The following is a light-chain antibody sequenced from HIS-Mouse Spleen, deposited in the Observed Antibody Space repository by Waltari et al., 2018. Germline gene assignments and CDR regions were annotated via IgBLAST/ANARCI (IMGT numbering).Light chain of an antibody. CDR1: QSISSY. J-gene: IGKJ4*01. CDR3: QQRYSTPLT. Sequence: DIQMTQSPSSMSASLGDRVTITCWASQSISSYLNWYQQKPGKAPKFLIYAASSLQSGVPSRCSGSGSGTDFTLTISSLQPEDFATYYCQQRYSTPLTFGGGTKVEIK. V-gene: IGKV1-39*01. CDR2: AAS.